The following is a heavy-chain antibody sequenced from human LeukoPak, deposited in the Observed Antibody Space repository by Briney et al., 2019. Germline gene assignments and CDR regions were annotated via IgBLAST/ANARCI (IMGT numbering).Heavy chain of an antibody. CDR2: INHSGST. J-gene: IGHJ6*03. Sequence: SETLSLTCAVYGGSFSGYYWSWIRQPPGKGLEWIGEINHSGSTSYNPSLKSRVTISVDTSKNQFSLKLGSVTAADTAVYYCARWRYCSSTSCPGVHYYYYMDVWGKGTTVTISS. V-gene: IGHV4-34*01. CDR1: GGSFSGYY. D-gene: IGHD2-2*01. CDR3: ARWRYCSSTSCPGVHYYYYMDV.